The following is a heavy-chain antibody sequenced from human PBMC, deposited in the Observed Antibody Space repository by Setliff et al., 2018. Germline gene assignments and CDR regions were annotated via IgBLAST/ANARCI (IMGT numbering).Heavy chain of an antibody. CDR2: INANTGGT. CDR3: ARVGGCASAWHGIEAFDI. D-gene: IGHD6-19*01. V-gene: IGHV1-2*02. Sequence: GASVKVSCKTSGYIFTNYYIHWVRQAPGQGLEWMGWINANTGGTREVQKFQGRVTMTRDTSIDTAYMEVNRLTYDDTAVYYCARVGGCASAWHGIEAFDIWGQGTKVTVSS. J-gene: IGHJ3*02. CDR1: GYIFTNYY.